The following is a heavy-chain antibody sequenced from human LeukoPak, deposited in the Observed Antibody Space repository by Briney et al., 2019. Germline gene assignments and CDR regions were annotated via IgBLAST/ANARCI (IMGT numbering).Heavy chain of an antibody. CDR2: IIPIFGTA. V-gene: IGHV1-69*05. CDR1: GGTFSSYA. J-gene: IGHJ2*01. D-gene: IGHD3-10*01. Sequence: ASVKVSCKASGGTFSSYAISWVRQAPGQGLEWMGGIIPIFGTANYAQKFPGRVTITTDESTSTAYMELSSLRSEDTAVYYCAREELRATDWYFDLWGRGTLVTVSS. CDR3: AREELRATDWYFDL.